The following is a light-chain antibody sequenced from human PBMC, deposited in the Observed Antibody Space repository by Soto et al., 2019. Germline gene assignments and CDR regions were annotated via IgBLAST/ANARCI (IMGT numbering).Light chain of an antibody. Sequence: EIVLTQSPGTLSLSQGERATLSCRTSQSVSSSYLAWYQQKPGQAPRLLIYGASSRATGIPDRFSGSGSGTDFTLTISRLEREDFAVYYCQQYKTFGQGTKVDIK. CDR1: QSVSSSY. CDR2: GAS. CDR3: QQYKT. V-gene: IGKV3-20*01. J-gene: IGKJ1*01.